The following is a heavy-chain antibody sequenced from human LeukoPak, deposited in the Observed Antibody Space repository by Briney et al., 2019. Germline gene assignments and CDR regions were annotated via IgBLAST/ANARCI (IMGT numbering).Heavy chain of an antibody. J-gene: IGHJ4*02. CDR3: AKVSHPEGYSYGLGGFDY. CDR2: ISGSGGST. V-gene: IGHV3-23*01. Sequence: GGSLRLSCAASGFTFSGYAMSWVRQAPGKGLEWVSAISGSGGSTYYADSVKGRCTISRDNSKNTLYLQMNSLRAEDTAVYYCAKVSHPEGYSYGLGGFDYWGQGTLVTVSS. CDR1: GFTFSGYA. D-gene: IGHD5-18*01.